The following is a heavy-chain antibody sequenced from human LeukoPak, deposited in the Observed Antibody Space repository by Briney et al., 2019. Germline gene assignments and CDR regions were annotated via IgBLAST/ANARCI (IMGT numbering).Heavy chain of an antibody. D-gene: IGHD3-10*01. J-gene: IGHJ4*02. CDR2: ISGTGSTI. V-gene: IGHV3-48*01. Sequence: GGSLRLSCAGSGFSFSWYSMNWVRQAPGKGLEWVSHISGTGSTIFYADSVKGRFTISRDNSKNTLYLQMNSLRAEDTAVYYCAKVSYYYGSGSSGYFDYWGQGTLVTVSS. CDR1: GFSFSWYS. CDR3: AKVSYYYGSGSSGYFDY.